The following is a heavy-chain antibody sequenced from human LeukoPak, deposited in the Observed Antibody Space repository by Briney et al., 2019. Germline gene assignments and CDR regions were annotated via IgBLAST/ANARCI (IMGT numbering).Heavy chain of an antibody. V-gene: IGHV4-34*01. CDR2: INHSGST. D-gene: IGHD3-22*01. CDR1: GGSFSGYY. Sequence: PSETLSLTCAVYGGSFSGYYWSWIRQPPGKGLEWIGEINHSGSTNYNPSLKSRVTISVDTSKNQFSLKLSSVTAADTAVYYCARDGDYYDSSGYLFDPWGQGTLVTVSS. CDR3: ARDGDYYDSSGYLFDP. J-gene: IGHJ5*02.